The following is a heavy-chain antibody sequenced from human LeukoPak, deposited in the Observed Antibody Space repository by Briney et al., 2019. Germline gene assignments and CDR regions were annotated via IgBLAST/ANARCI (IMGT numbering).Heavy chain of an antibody. D-gene: IGHD1-1*01. CDR1: GFTFSSYW. Sequence: GGSLRLSCAASGFTFSSYWMIWIRQAPGKGLVWVSRINTDGTTTAYADSVKGRFTISRDNAKNSLYLQMNSLRDEDTAVYYCARGAIAGRGDNWFWFDPWGQETLVTVSS. CDR3: ARGAIAGRGDNWFWFDP. V-gene: IGHV3-74*01. J-gene: IGHJ5*02. CDR2: INTDGTTT.